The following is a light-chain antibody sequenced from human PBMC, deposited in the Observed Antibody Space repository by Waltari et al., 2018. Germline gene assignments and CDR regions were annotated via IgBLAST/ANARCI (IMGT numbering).Light chain of an antibody. CDR2: DVS. V-gene: IGLV2-14*01. Sequence: QSALTQPASVSGSPGQSVTIFCTGTSNDVGGYNSVSWYQEHPGQAPRVIIYDVSDRPAGVSDRFSGSKSGNTSSLPISGLQAEDEADYYCSSQSSNNVVLFGGGTTLTVL. CDR1: SNDVGGYNS. CDR3: SSQSSNNVVL. J-gene: IGLJ2*01.